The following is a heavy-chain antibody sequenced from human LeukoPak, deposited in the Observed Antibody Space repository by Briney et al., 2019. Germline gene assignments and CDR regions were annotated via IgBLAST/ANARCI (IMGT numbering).Heavy chain of an antibody. CDR1: GGTFSSYA. V-gene: IGHV1-69*06. D-gene: IGHD2-15*01. J-gene: IGHJ4*02. CDR2: IIPIFGTA. CDR3: ASVYVMGCCSGGSCYSGLDY. Sequence: SVKVSCKASGGTFSSYAISWVRQAPGQGLEWMGGIIPIFGTANYAQKFQGRVTITADKSTSTAYMELSSLRSEDTAVYYCASVYVMGCCSGGSCYSGLDYWGQGTLVTVSS.